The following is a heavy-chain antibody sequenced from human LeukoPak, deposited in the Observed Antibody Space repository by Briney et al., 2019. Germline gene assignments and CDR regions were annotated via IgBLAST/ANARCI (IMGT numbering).Heavy chain of an antibody. D-gene: IGHD2-21*01. CDR1: GGSFSGYY. V-gene: IGHV4-34*01. Sequence: SETLSLTCAVYGGSFSGYYWSWIRQPPGKGLEWIGEINHSGSTNYNPSLKSRVTTSVDTSKNQFSLKLSSVTAADTAVYYCARGQVVDYWGQGTLVTVSS. CDR3: ARGQVVDY. J-gene: IGHJ4*02. CDR2: INHSGST.